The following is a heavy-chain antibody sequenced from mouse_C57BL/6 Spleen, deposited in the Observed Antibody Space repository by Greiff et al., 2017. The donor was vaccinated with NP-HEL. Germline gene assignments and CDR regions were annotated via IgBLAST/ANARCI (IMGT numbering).Heavy chain of an antibody. J-gene: IGHJ3*01. CDR3: ARRGGYDYGRFAY. CDR1: GYTFTDHT. Sequence: VLLQQSDAELVKPGASVKISCKVSGYTFTDHTIHWMKQRPEQGLEWIGYIYPRDGSTKYNEKFKGKATLTADKSSSTAYMQLNSLTSEDSAVYFCARRGGYDYGRFAYWGQGTLVTVSA. D-gene: IGHD2-4*01. V-gene: IGHV1-78*01. CDR2: IYPRDGST.